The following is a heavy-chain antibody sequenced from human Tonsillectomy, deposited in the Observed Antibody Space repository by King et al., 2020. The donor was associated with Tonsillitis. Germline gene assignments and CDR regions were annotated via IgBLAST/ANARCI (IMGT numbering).Heavy chain of an antibody. CDR3: AREGGLDTSGYYPGDS. D-gene: IGHD3-22*01. V-gene: IGHV1-69*14. CDR2: IIPLLGTT. Sequence: QLVQSGAEVKKPGSSVKVSCKTSGGTFSSYAITWVRQAPGQGLEWVGVIIPLLGTTNYAQRFQGRVTITADKSTRTAYMELSSLTYEDTAIYYCAREGGLDTSGYYPGDSWGQGTLVTVSS. CDR1: GGTFSSYA. J-gene: IGHJ4*02.